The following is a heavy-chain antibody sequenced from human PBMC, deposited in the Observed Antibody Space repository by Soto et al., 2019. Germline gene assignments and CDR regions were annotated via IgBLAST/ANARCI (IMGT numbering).Heavy chain of an antibody. CDR1: GGSISSSSYY. CDR2: IYYSGST. CDR3: GVTPWSWFDP. D-gene: IGHD3-10*01. J-gene: IGHJ5*02. Sequence: SETLSLTCTVSGGSISSSSYYWGWIRQPPGKGLEWIGSIYYSGSTYYNPSLKSRVTISVDTSKNQFSLKLSSVTALYYCAKDIGVTPWSWFDPWGQGTLVTVSS. V-gene: IGHV4-39*01.